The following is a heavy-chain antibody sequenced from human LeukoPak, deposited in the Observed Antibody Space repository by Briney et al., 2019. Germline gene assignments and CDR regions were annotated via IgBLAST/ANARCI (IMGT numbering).Heavy chain of an antibody. Sequence: GGSLRLSCAASGFTFSSYAMSWVRQAPGKGLEWVSAISGSGGSTYYADSAKGRFTISRDNSKNTLYLQMNSLRAEDTAVYYCAAGIAVAGYNWFDPWGQGTLVTVSS. CDR3: AAGIAVAGYNWFDP. D-gene: IGHD6-19*01. CDR2: ISGSGGST. V-gene: IGHV3-23*01. CDR1: GFTFSSYA. J-gene: IGHJ5*02.